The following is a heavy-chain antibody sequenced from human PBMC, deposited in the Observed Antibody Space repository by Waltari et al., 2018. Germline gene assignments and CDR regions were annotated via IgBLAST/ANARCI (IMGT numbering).Heavy chain of an antibody. V-gene: IGHV3-33*01. Sequence: QVQLVESGGGVVQPGRSLRLSCAASGFTFSSYGMPWARPAPGKGLEWVAVIWYDGSNKYYADSVKGRFTISRDNSKNTLYLQMNSLRAEDTAVYYCARGSRYYYDSSGYSLWGQGTLVTVSS. D-gene: IGHD3-22*01. CDR1: GFTFSSYG. CDR2: IWYDGSNK. J-gene: IGHJ4*02. CDR3: ARGSRYYYDSSGYSL.